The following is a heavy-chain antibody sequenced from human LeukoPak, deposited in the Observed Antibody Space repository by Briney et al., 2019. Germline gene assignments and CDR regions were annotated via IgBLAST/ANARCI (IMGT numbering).Heavy chain of an antibody. V-gene: IGHV1-18*01. CDR3: ARVSQVGANPTWTGAAFDI. J-gene: IGHJ3*02. D-gene: IGHD1-26*01. CDR1: GYTFTSYG. CDR2: ISAYNGNT. Sequence: ASVKVSCKASGYTFTSYGISWVRQAPGQGLEWMGWISAYNGNTNYAQKLQGRVTMTTDTSTSTAYMELRSLRSDDTAVYYCARVSQVGANPTWTGAAFDIWGQGTMVTVSS.